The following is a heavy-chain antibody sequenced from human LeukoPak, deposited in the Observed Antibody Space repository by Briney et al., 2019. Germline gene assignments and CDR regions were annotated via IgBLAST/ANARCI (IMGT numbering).Heavy chain of an antibody. J-gene: IGHJ4*02. CDR1: GYTFTSYD. CDR3: ARAHYYGDFDY. D-gene: IGHD3-22*01. Sequence: GASVKVSCKASGYTFTSYDINWVRQATGQGLEWMGWMNPNSGNTGYAQKFQGRVTMTRDTSISTAYMGLSRLRSDDTAVYYCARAHYYGDFDYWGQGTLVTVSS. CDR2: MNPNSGNT. V-gene: IGHV1-8*01.